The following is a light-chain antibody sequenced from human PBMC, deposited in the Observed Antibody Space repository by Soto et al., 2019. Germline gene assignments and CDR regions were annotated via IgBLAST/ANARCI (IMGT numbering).Light chain of an antibody. V-gene: IGKV3-11*01. CDR3: QQRTNWPSST. Sequence: EVVLTQSPATLSLSPGERATLSCRASQSVRTYLAWYQQKPGQVPRLLIHDASSRATGNPARFSGSGSGTDLTLTISSLEPEDFAVYYCQQRTNWPSSTFGQGTRLEI. J-gene: IGKJ5*01. CDR1: QSVRTY. CDR2: DAS.